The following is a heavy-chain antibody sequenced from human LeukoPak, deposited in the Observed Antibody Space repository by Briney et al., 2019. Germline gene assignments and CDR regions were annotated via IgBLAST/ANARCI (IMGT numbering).Heavy chain of an antibody. D-gene: IGHD5-12*01. CDR2: MNPNSGNA. CDR1: GYTFTSYD. V-gene: IGHV1-8*03. Sequence: GASVKVSCKASGYTFTSYDINWVRQATGQGLEWMGWMNPNSGNAGYAQKFQGRVTITRNTSISTAYMELSSLRSEDTAVYYCARDHSGYDEGSWFDPWGQGTLVTVSS. J-gene: IGHJ5*02. CDR3: ARDHSGYDEGSWFDP.